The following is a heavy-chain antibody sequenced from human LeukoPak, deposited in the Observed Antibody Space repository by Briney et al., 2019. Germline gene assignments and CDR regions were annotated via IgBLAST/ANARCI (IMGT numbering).Heavy chain of an antibody. V-gene: IGHV4-4*07. CDR1: GGSVSSFY. J-gene: IGHJ4*02. CDR2: IQSSGST. D-gene: IGHD5/OR15-5a*01. Sequence: SETLSLTCTVSGGSVSSFYWSWVRQAAGEGLEWIGRIQSSGSTNYNPSLKSRVTMSVDTSKKQFSLKLGSVTAADTAVYYCARGVSPLDYWGQGALVTVSS. CDR3: ARGVSPLDY.